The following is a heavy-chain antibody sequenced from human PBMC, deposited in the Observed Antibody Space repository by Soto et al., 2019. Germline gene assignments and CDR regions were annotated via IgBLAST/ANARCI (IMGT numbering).Heavy chain of an antibody. CDR1: GGSVSSGTYY. V-gene: IGHV4-61*01. Sequence: QVQLQESGPGLVKPSETLSLTCIVSGGSVSSGTYYWTWIRQPPGKGLEWIGYISKSGSTNYNPSVKSHVTISADTATSQFSLKLTSVTGAGTAVYDCAGRNSGGNWLDPWGQGTLVTVSS. CDR2: ISKSGST. CDR3: AGRNSGGNWLDP. J-gene: IGHJ5*02. D-gene: IGHD2-15*01.